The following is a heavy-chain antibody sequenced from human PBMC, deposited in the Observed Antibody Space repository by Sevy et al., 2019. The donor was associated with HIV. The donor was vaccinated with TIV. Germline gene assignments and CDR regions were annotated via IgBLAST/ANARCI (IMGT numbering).Heavy chain of an antibody. CDR2: IIPIFGTA. D-gene: IGHD4-17*01. V-gene: IGHV1-69*13. CDR1: GGTFSSYA. J-gene: IGHJ6*02. Sequence: ASVKFSCKASGGTFSSYAISWVRQAPGQGLEWMGGIIPIFGTANYAQKFRGRVTITADESTSTAYMELSSLRSEDTAVYYCARGKRYGDYSKGIYYYYGMDVWGQGTTVTVSS. CDR3: ARGKRYGDYSKGIYYYYGMDV.